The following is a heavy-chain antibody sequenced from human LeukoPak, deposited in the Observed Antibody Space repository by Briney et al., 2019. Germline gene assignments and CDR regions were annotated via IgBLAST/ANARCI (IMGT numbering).Heavy chain of an antibody. V-gene: IGHV1-46*01. D-gene: IGHD4-17*01. CDR2: INPSGGST. Sequence: ASVKVSCKASGYTFTSYYMHWVRQAPGQGLEWMGIINPSGGSTSYAQTFQGRVTMTRDTSTSTFYMELSSLRSEDTAVYYGARDPYGDYYYYYGMDVWGQGTTVTVSS. CDR1: GYTFTSYY. J-gene: IGHJ6*02. CDR3: ARDPYGDYYYYYGMDV.